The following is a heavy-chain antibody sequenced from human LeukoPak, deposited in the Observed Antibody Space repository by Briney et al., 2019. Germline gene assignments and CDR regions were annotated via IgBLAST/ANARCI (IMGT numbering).Heavy chain of an antibody. V-gene: IGHV3-30*01. CDR2: ISYDGSNK. Sequence: GGSLRLPCAASGFTFSSYAMHWVRQAPGKGLEWVAVISYDGSNKYYADSVKGRFTISRDNSKNTLYLQMNSLRAEDTAVYYCARSRITMIVVEFDYWGQGTLVTVSS. CDR1: GFTFSSYA. D-gene: IGHD3-22*01. J-gene: IGHJ4*02. CDR3: ARSRITMIVVEFDY.